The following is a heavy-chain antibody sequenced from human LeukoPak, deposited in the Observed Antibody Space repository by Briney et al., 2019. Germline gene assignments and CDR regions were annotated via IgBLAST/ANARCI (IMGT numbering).Heavy chain of an antibody. Sequence: SVKVSCKASGGTFSSYAISWVRQAPGQGLEWMGRIIPIFGTANYAQKFQGRVTITTDESTSTAYMELSSLRSEDTAVYYCARGSSDWSTYYYYYMDVWGKGTTVTVSS. CDR2: IIPIFGTA. J-gene: IGHJ6*03. V-gene: IGHV1-69*05. D-gene: IGHD6-19*01. CDR1: GGTFSSYA. CDR3: ARGSSDWSTYYYYYMDV.